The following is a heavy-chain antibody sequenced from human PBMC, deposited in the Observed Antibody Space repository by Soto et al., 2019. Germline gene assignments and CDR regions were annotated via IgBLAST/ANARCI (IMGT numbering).Heavy chain of an antibody. CDR3: AKRPTDFWSGYWPSDC. CDR1: GFTFSSYA. J-gene: IGHJ4*02. D-gene: IGHD3-3*01. Sequence: GGSLRLSCTASGFTFSSYAMDWVRQAPGKGLEWLSAISGGGDASHYADSVKGRFTISRDNSKNTLFLQMSSLRAEDTAVYYCAKRPTDFWSGYWPSDCWGQGPLVTVSS. CDR2: ISGGGDAS. V-gene: IGHV3-23*01.